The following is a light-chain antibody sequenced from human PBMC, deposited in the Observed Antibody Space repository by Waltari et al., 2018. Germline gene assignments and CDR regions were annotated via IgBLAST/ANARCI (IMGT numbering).Light chain of an antibody. CDR3: ATWDNSLTAVG. Sequence: QSVLTQPPSVSAAPGQKVTISCSGSSSNIGNYFVSWYHQLPGETPKLLISDNDKRPSGIPDRCSACKSGTSATLDSTGLRLGDEADCYCATWDNSLTAVGFGGGTKLTVL. CDR1: SSNIGNYF. J-gene: IGLJ2*01. V-gene: IGLV1-51*01. CDR2: DND.